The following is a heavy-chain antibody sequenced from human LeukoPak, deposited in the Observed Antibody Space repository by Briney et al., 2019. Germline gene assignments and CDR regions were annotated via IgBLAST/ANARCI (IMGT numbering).Heavy chain of an antibody. D-gene: IGHD5-12*01. Sequence: ASVKVSCKASGYTFSGYYIHWVRQAPGQGLEWMGWINPNSGGTNYAQKFQGRVTMTRNTSISTAYMELSSLRSEDTAVYYCARGGYSGYDDFDYWGQGTLVTVSS. CDR2: INPNSGGT. V-gene: IGHV1-2*02. J-gene: IGHJ4*02. CDR3: ARGGYSGYDDFDY. CDR1: GYTFSGYY.